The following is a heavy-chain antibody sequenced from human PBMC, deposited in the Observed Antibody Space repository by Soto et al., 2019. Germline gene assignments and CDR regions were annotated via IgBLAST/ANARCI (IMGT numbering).Heavy chain of an antibody. CDR3: AREENCRGGTCYSDYFHH. CDR2: VNPSGGSA. CDR1: GYIFTAYS. D-gene: IGHD2-15*01. V-gene: IGHV1-46*01. Sequence: QVQLVQSGAEVKKPGASVKVSCKTSGYIFTAYSMHWVRQAPGQGLEWMGVVNPSGGSAHYAQSFEGIVTLTRDTSTSTFYMELSSLRSEDTAVYYCAREENCRGGTCYSDYFHHWGQGTLVTDSS. J-gene: IGHJ1*01.